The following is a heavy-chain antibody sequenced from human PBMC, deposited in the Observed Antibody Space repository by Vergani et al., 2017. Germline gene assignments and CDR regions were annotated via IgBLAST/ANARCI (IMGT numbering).Heavy chain of an antibody. Sequence: EVQLVESGGGLVQPGRSLRLSCAASGFTFDDYAMHWVRQAPGKGLEWVSGISWNSGSIGYADSVKGRFTISRDNAKNSLYLQMNSLRAEDTAVYYCARDPLGAAPGVYYYYYGMDVWGQGTTVTVSS. CDR3: ARDPLGAAPGVYYYYYGMDV. CDR1: GFTFDDYA. D-gene: IGHD6-25*01. CDR2: ISWNSGSI. J-gene: IGHJ6*02. V-gene: IGHV3-9*01.